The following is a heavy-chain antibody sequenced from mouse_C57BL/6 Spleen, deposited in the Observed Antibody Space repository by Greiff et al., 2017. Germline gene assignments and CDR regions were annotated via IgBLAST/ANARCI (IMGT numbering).Heavy chain of an antibody. D-gene: IGHD1-1*01. CDR2: IYPGSGST. Sequence: VQLQQPGAELVKPGASVKMSCKASGYTFTSYWITWVKQRPGQGLEWIGDIYPGSGSTNYNEKFKSKATLTVDTSSSTAYMQLSSLTSEDSAVXYCAPYYYGSSLFDYWGQGTTLTVSS. V-gene: IGHV1-55*01. CDR3: APYYYGSSLFDY. CDR1: GYTFTSYW. J-gene: IGHJ2*01.